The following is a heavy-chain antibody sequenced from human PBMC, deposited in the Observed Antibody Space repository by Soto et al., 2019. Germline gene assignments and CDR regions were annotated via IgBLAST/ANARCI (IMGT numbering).Heavy chain of an antibody. Sequence: QVQLQESGPGLVKPSGTLSLTCAVSGGSISSSNCWSWVRQPPGKGLEWIGEIYHSVSTNYNPSLKSRVTISVYKSKNQCSLKLSSVTAADTAVYYCARVLWFGELIYWGQGTLVTVSS. CDR1: GGSISSSNC. CDR3: ARVLWFGELIY. V-gene: IGHV4-4*02. J-gene: IGHJ4*02. D-gene: IGHD3-10*01. CDR2: IYHSVST.